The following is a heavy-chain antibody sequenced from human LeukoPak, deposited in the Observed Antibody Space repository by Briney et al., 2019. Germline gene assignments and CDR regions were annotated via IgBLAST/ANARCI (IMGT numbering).Heavy chain of an antibody. J-gene: IGHJ4*02. V-gene: IGHV3-30*03. CDR3: ASSGSYLTIDY. D-gene: IGHD3-10*01. CDR1: GFTFSSYS. Sequence: GGSLRLSCAASGFTFSSYSMNWVRQAPGKGLEWVAVISYDGSNKYYADSVKGRFTISRDNSKNTLYLQMNSLRAEDTAVYYCASSGSYLTIDYWGQGTLVTVSS. CDR2: ISYDGSNK.